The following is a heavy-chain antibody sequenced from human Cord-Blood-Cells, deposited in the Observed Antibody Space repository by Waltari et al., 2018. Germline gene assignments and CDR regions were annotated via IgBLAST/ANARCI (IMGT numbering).Heavy chain of an antibody. CDR3: ASYYYDFWSGYFDY. CDR1: RGPFSSYA. V-gene: IGHV1-69*01. J-gene: IGHJ4*02. D-gene: IGHD3-3*01. Sequence: QVQLVQSGAEVTKPGSSVKVSCKASRGPFSSYAISSVRPAPGQGLEWMGGIIPIFGTANYAQKFQGRVTITADESTSTAYMELSSLRSEDTAVYYCASYYYDFWSGYFDYWGQGTLVTVSS. CDR2: IIPIFGTA.